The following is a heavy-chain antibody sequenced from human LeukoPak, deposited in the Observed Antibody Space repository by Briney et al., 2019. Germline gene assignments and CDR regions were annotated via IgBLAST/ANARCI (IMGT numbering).Heavy chain of an antibody. J-gene: IGHJ4*02. D-gene: IGHD5-24*01. CDR2: ISYDGSNK. Sequence: PGRSLRLSCAAAGFTFRSYAMHWVRQAPGKGLEWVAVISYDGSNKYYADSVKSRCSISRDTSKTTLYLQMNSLRAEDTAVYYCAREGYSPRDGYNFTFDYWGQGTLVTVSS. CDR1: GFTFRSYA. CDR3: AREGYSPRDGYNFTFDY. V-gene: IGHV3-30*04.